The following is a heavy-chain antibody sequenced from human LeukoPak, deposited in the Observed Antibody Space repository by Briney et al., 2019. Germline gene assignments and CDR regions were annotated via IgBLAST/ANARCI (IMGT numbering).Heavy chain of an antibody. V-gene: IGHV5-51*01. Sequence: KAGESLKISCKGSGYSFTSYWIGWVRQMPGKGLEWMGIIYPGDSDTRYSPSFQGQVTISADKSISTAYLQWSSLKASDTAMYYCARAKKTKWFGELSVFDYWGQGTLVTVSS. CDR3: ARAKKTKWFGELSVFDY. J-gene: IGHJ4*02. D-gene: IGHD3-10*01. CDR1: GYSFTSYW. CDR2: IYPGDSDT.